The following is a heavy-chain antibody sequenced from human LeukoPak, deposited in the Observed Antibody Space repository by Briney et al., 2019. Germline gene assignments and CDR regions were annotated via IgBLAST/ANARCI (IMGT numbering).Heavy chain of an antibody. D-gene: IGHD3-9*01. V-gene: IGHV4-59*01. J-gene: IGHJ5*02. CDR2: IYYSGST. CDR3: ARDIYPRRFDP. CDR1: GGSISSYY. Sequence: SETLSLTCTVSGGSISSYYWSWTRQPPGKGLEWIGYIYYSGSTNYNPSLKSRVTISVDTSKNQFSLKLSSVTAADTAVYYCARDIYPRRFDPWGQGTLVTVSS.